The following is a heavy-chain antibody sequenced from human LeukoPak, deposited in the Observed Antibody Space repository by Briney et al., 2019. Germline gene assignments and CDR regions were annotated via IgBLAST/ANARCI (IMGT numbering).Heavy chain of an antibody. D-gene: IGHD4-17*01. CDR1: GYTFTSYG. CDR3: ARDDGDYVLSY. CDR2: ISGYNGNT. V-gene: IGHV1-18*01. Sequence: ASVKVSFKASGYTFTSYGISWVRQAPGQGLEWMGWISGYNGNTNYAQNLQGRVTVTTDTSTSTAYMELGSLRSDDTAVYYCARDDGDYVLSYWGQGTLVTVSS. J-gene: IGHJ4*02.